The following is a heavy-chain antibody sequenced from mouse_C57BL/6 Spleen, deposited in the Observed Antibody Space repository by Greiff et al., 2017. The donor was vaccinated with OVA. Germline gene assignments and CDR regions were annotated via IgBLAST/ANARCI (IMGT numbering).Heavy chain of an antibody. D-gene: IGHD1-1*01. CDR2: IRSKSSNYAT. V-gene: IGHV10-3*01. CDR3: CSSDWYFDV. J-gene: IGHJ1*03. CDR1: GFTFNTYA. Sequence: DVQLVESGGGLVQPQGSLKLSCAASGFTFNTYAMHWVRQAPGKGLEWVARIRSKSSNYATYYADSVKDRFTISRDDSQSMLYLQMNNLKTEDTAMYYCCSSDWYFDVWGTGTTVTVSS.